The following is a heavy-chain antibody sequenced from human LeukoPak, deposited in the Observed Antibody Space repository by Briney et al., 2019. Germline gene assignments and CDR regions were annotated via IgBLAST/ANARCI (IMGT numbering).Heavy chain of an antibody. CDR3: ARVYSSIWTVDY. CDR2: ISSNGGST. Sequence: PGGSLRLSCAASGFTLSSYSMHWVRQAPGKGLEYVSAISSNGGSTYYANSVKARFTISRDNSRNTLYLQMGSLRAEDMAVYYCARVYSSIWTVDYWGQGTLVTVSS. CDR1: GFTLSSYS. J-gene: IGHJ4*02. V-gene: IGHV3-64*01. D-gene: IGHD6-13*01.